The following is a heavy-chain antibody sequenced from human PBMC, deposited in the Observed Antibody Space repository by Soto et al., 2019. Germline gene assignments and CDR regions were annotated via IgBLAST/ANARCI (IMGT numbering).Heavy chain of an antibody. CDR3: ARAPLSGYTRSGNWFDP. CDR2: IYYSGST. D-gene: IGHD3-3*01. Sequence: SETLSLTCTVSGGSISSGDYYWSWIRQPPGKGLEWIGCIYYSGSTYYNPSLKSRVTISVDTSKNQFSLKLSSVTAADTAVYYCARAPLSGYTRSGNWFDPWGQGTLVTVSS. CDR1: GGSISSGDYY. V-gene: IGHV4-30-4*01. J-gene: IGHJ5*02.